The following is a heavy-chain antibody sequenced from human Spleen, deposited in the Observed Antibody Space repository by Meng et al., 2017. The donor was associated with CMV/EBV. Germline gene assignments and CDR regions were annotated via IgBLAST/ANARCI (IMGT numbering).Heavy chain of an antibody. V-gene: IGHV4-39*07. CDR2: IYYSGST. D-gene: IGHD3-3*01. Sequence: GSIRSSSYYWGWIRQPPGKGLEWIGSIYYSGSTYYNPSLKSRVTISVDTSKNQFSLKLSSVTAADTAVYYCARVTYYDFWSGYGFDYWGQGTLVTVSS. CDR3: ARVTYYDFWSGYGFDY. CDR1: GSIRSSSYY. J-gene: IGHJ4*02.